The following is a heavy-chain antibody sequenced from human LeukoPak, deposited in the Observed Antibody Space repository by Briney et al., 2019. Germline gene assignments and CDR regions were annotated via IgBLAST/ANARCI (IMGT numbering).Heavy chain of an antibody. CDR2: FDPEDGET. D-gene: IGHD2-2*01. CDR1: GYTLTELS. V-gene: IGHV1-24*01. CDR3: ATEGYCSSTSCLEKPYYGMDV. J-gene: IGHJ6*02. Sequence: ASVKVSCKVSGYTLTELSMHWVRQAPGKGLEGMGGFDPEDGETIYAQKFQGRVTMTEDTSTDTAYMELSSLRSEDTAVYYCATEGYCSSTSCLEKPYYGMDVWGQGTTVTVSS.